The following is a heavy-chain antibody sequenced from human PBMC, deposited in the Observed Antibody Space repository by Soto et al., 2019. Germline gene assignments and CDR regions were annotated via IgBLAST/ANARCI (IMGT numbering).Heavy chain of an antibody. CDR1: AGSISRYY. CDR3: VGSLMSRAMESFDY. Sequence: HVQLQESGPGLVKPSEPLSLTCSVSAGSISRYYWGLVRQSPGEGLEWIAHISYTVDASYNPTLRSRVTVSLDTSKNQIALSLMSVTAADTAVYYCVGSLMSRAMESFDYWGQVTLFTVTS. J-gene: IGHJ4*02. D-gene: IGHD5-18*01. CDR2: ISYTVDA. V-gene: IGHV4-59*01.